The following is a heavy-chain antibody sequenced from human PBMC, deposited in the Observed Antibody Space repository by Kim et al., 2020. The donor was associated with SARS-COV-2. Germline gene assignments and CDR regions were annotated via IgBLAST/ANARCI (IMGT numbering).Heavy chain of an antibody. V-gene: IGHV1-69*04. CDR2: IIPILGIA. D-gene: IGHD2-15*01. Sequence: SVKVSCKASGGTFSSYAISWVRQAPGQGLEWMGRIIPILGIANYAQKFQGRVTITADKSTSTAYMELSSLRSEDTAGYYCASIPRVAATRDYWGQGTLVTVSS. J-gene: IGHJ4*02. CDR1: GGTFSSYA. CDR3: ASIPRVAATRDY.